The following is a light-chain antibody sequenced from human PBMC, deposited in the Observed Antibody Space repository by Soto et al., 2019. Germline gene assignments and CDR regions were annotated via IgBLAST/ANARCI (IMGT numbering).Light chain of an antibody. V-gene: IGKV2-30*01. CDR3: MQGTHWPPYT. CDR2: KVS. CDR1: QSLVYSDGNTY. J-gene: IGKJ2*01. Sequence: DVVMTQSPLSLPVTLGQPASISCRSTQSLVYSDGNTYLNWFQQRPGQSPRRLIYKVSNRDSGVPDRFSGSGSGTDSTLKISRVEAEDVGFYYCMQGTHWPPYTFGQGTKLEIK.